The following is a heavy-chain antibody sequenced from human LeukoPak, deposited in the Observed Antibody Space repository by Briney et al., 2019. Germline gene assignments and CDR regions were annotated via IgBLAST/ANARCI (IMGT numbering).Heavy chain of an antibody. CDR3: ARGGIQVSGIDGFDY. CDR2: IGIRGDT. V-gene: IGHV3-13*01. D-gene: IGHD6-19*01. Sequence: GGSLRLSCAASGFTFIDYDMHWVRQVIGKGLEWVSAIGIRGDTHYSGSVKGRFTISRENAESSLYLQMNSLRAEDTAVYYCARGGIQVSGIDGFDYWGQGTLVTVSS. J-gene: IGHJ4*02. CDR1: GFTFIDYD.